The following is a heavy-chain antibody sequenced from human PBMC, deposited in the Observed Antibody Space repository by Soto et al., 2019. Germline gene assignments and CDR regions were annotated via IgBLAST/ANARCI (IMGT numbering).Heavy chain of an antibody. J-gene: IGHJ6*02. CDR2: INAGNGNT. CDR1: GYTFTSYA. D-gene: IGHD3-10*01. Sequence: QVPLVQSGAEVKKPGASVKVSCKASGYTFTSYAMHWVRQAPGQRLEWMGWINAGNGNTKYSQKFQGRVTITRDTSASTAYMELSSLRSEDTAVYYCAAQDGEGVITMVRGPRYYGMDVWGQGTTVTVSS. V-gene: IGHV1-3*01. CDR3: AAQDGEGVITMVRGPRYYGMDV.